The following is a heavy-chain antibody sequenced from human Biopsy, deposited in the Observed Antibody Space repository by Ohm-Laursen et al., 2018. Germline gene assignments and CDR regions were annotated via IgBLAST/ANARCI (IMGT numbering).Heavy chain of an antibody. CDR3: VRGVDYYDPYHYYALDV. V-gene: IGHV4-34*01. CDR1: GESFNGYY. CDR2: INHSGRT. Sequence: TLSLTCAVYGESFNGYYWSWIRQTPGKGLEWIGEINHSGRTNYNPSLKSRVTISVETSKNQFSLKVRSVTAADTAVYYCVRGVDYYDPYHYYALDVWGQGTTVTVSS. D-gene: IGHD3-22*01. J-gene: IGHJ6*02.